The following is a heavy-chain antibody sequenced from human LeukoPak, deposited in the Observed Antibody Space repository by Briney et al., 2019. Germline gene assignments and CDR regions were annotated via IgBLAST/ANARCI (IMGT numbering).Heavy chain of an antibody. J-gene: IGHJ4*02. CDR2: IYYDGSNI. Sequence: HSGGSLRLSCAASELTFTTYGMHWVRQAPGKGLEWVAFIYYDGSNIYYADYVKGRFTISRDISKNTLYLQMDSLRAEDTAIYYCARDWKTNSFDYWGQGTLVTVSS. CDR1: ELTFTTYG. D-gene: IGHD1-1*01. V-gene: IGHV3-33*01. CDR3: ARDWKTNSFDY.